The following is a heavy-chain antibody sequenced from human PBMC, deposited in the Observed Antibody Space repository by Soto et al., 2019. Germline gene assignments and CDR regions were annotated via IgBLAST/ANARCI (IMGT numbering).Heavy chain of an antibody. V-gene: IGHV4-34*01. CDR2: INHSGST. CDR1: GGSFSGYY. Sequence: QVQLQQWGAGLLKPSETLSLTCAVYGGSFSGYYWSWIRQPPGKGLEWIGEINHSGSTNYNPSLKSRVTLSVDTSKNQCTLKLSCVTAADTAGYYCPREGSSASPSFDYWGQGTLVTVSS. D-gene: IGHD6-6*01. CDR3: PREGSSASPSFDY. J-gene: IGHJ4*02.